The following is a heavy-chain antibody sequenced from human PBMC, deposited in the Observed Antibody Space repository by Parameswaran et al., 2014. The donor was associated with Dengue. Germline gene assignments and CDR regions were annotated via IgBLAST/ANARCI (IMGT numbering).Heavy chain of an antibody. Sequence: WIRQPPGKGLEWVAVIWYDGSNKYYADSVKGRFTISRDNSKNTLYLQMNSLRAEDTAVYYCARDRLGRNWFDPWGQGTLVTVSS. V-gene: IGHV3-33*01. J-gene: IGHJ5*02. CDR3: ARDRLGRNWFDP. D-gene: IGHD2-15*01. CDR2: IWYDGSNK.